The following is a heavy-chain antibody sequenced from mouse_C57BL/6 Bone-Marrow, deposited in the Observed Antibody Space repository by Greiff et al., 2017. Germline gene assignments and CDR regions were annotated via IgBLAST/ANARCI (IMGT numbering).Heavy chain of an antibody. V-gene: IGHV1-64*01. Sequence: QVQLQQPGAELVKPGASVKLSCKASGYTFTSYWMHWVKQRPGQGLEWIGMIHPNSGSTNYNEKFKSKATLTVDKSSSTAYMQRSSLTSADSAVXYCAREGYYGCFDYWGQGTTLTVSS. D-gene: IGHD1-1*01. J-gene: IGHJ2*01. CDR1: GYTFTSYW. CDR2: IHPNSGST. CDR3: AREGYYGCFDY.